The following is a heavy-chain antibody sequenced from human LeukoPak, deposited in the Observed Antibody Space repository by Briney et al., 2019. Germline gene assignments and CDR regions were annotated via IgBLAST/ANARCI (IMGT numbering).Heavy chain of an antibody. D-gene: IGHD6-13*01. J-gene: IGHJ4*02. CDR2: INPNSGGT. CDR1: GYTFTGYY. V-gene: IGHV1-2*02. Sequence: GAAVKVSCKASGYTFTGYYMHWVRQAPVQGLEWMGWINPNSGGTNYAQKFQGRVTMTRDTSISTAYMELSRLRSDDTAVYYCARNDPGIAAAGTDYWGQGTLVTVSS. CDR3: ARNDPGIAAAGTDY.